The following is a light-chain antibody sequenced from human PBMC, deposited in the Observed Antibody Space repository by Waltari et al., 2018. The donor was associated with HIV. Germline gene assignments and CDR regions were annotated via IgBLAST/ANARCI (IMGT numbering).Light chain of an antibody. J-gene: IGLJ1*01. CDR1: DSNIGSNT. Sequence: QSVLTQPPSASGTPGQRVDISCSGSDSNIGSNTIKWFQQLPGSAPKVLVYSDDHRPSGVPDRFSGSKSGTSASLAISGVQSEDEADYYCAAWDDSLNAYVFGSGTKVTVL. V-gene: IGLV1-44*01. CDR2: SDD. CDR3: AAWDDSLNAYV.